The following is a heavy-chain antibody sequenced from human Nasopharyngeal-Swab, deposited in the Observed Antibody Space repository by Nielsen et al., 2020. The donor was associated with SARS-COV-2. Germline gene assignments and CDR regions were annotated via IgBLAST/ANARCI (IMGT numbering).Heavy chain of an antibody. CDR1: GFPFSSYS. CDR2: ISSSSSYI. D-gene: IGHD2-2*02. Sequence: GVLKISCAASGFPFSSYSMNWVRQAPGKGLEWVSSISSSSSYIYYADSVKGRFTISRDNAKNSLYLQMNSLRGEDTAVYYCARGGYCSSTSCDTYYYYGMDVWGQGTTVTVSS. V-gene: IGHV3-21*01. J-gene: IGHJ6*02. CDR3: ARGGYCSSTSCDTYYYYGMDV.